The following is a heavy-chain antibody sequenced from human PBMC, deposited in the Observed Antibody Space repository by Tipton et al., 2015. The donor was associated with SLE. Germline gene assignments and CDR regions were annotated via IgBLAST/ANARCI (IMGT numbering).Heavy chain of an antibody. J-gene: IGHJ5*02. Sequence: QLVQSGAEVKKPGESLRISCKGSGYSFTSYWIGWVRQMPGKGLEWIGYIYYSGNTNYNPSLKSRVIISVDTSKNQFSLKLTSVTAADTALYYCATRSSGSYLNWFDPWGQGSLVTVSP. CDR3: ATRSSGSYLNWFDP. CDR1: GYSFTSYW. D-gene: IGHD3-10*01. CDR2: IYYSGNT. V-gene: IGHV5-10-1*01.